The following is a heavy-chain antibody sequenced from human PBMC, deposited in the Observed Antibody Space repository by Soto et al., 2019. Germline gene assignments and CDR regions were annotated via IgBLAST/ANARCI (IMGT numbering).Heavy chain of an antibody. Sequence: QLQLQESGPGLVKPSETLSLTCTVSGGSISSSSYYWGWIRQPPGWGLEWIGSIYYSGSTYYNPSLKSRVTLSVDTSKNQFSLKLSSVTAADTAVYYCARPGIAVAGSTSDYWGQGTLVTVSS. V-gene: IGHV4-39*01. D-gene: IGHD6-19*01. CDR2: IYYSGST. CDR3: ARPGIAVAGSTSDY. J-gene: IGHJ4*02. CDR1: GGSISSSSYY.